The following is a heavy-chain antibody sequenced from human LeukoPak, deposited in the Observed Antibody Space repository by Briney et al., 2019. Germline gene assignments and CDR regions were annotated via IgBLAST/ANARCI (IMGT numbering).Heavy chain of an antibody. D-gene: IGHD3-22*01. CDR2: IIPILGIA. V-gene: IGHV1-69*04. CDR1: GGTFSSYA. Sequence: SVKVSCKASGGTFSSYAISWVRQAPGQGLEWMGRIIPILGIANYAQKFQGRVTITADKSTSTAYMELSSLRSEDTAVYYCARAHYYDSSGYYCLGDYWGQGTLVTVSS. CDR3: ARAHYYDSSGYYCLGDY. J-gene: IGHJ4*02.